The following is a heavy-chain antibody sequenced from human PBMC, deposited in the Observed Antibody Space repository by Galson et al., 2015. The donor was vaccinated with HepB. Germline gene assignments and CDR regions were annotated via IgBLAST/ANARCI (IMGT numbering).Heavy chain of an antibody. CDR3: ARARQSEWQTPTVPWFDP. Sequence: SLRLSCAASGFTFSSYGMHWVRQAPGKGLEWVAVIWYDGSNKYYADSVKGRFTISRDNSKNTLYLQMNSLRAEDTAVYYCARARQSEWQTPTVPWFDPWGQGTLVTVSS. CDR2: IWYDGSNK. V-gene: IGHV3-33*01. CDR1: GFTFSSYG. J-gene: IGHJ5*02. D-gene: IGHD4-17*01.